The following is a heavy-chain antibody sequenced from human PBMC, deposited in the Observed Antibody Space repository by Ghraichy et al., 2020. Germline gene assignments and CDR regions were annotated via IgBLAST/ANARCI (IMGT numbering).Heavy chain of an antibody. CDR1: GFTFSSYW. CDR3: ARGGTLSAFDI. Sequence: GGSLRLSCAASGFTFSSYWMHWVRQAPGKGLVWVSYINIDVTVTKYADSVKGRFTISRDNAKNTLYLQMHSLRAEDTAVYYCARGGTLSAFDIWGQGTMVTVSS. V-gene: IGHV3-74*03. J-gene: IGHJ3*02. D-gene: IGHD1-1*01. CDR2: INIDVTVT.